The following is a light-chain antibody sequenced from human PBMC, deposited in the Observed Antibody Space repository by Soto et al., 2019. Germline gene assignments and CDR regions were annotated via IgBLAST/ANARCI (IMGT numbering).Light chain of an antibody. V-gene: IGKV3-20*01. CDR2: GAS. J-gene: IGKJ1*01. CDR3: QHYGSPARM. CDR1: QSVTGSY. Sequence: EIVLTQSPGTLSLSPGERDTLSCRASQSVTGSYLAWYQQKPGQAPRLLIYGASSRATGIPDRFSGSGSGKDFTLTSSRLEPEDFAVYYCQHYGSPARMFGQGPKVEIQ.